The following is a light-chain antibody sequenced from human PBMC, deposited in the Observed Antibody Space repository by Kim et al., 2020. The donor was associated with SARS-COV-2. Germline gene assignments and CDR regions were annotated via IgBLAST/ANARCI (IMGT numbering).Light chain of an antibody. CDR1: SLRSYY. Sequence: SSELTQDPAVSVALGQTVRITCQGDSLRSYYATWYQQSSGQAPVLVLYGKNNRPSGIPDRSSGSSSGNTASLTITGAQASDEADYYCKSRDSRGKVVFGGGTKVTVL. V-gene: IGLV3-19*01. CDR2: GKN. CDR3: KSRDSRGKVV. J-gene: IGLJ2*01.